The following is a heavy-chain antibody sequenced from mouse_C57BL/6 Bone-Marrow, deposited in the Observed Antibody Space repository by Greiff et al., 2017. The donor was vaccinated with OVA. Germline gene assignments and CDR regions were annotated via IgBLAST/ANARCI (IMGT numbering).Heavy chain of an antibody. V-gene: IGHV1-43*01. CDR3: AREGYYDYDVEAMDY. CDR2: INPSTGGT. Sequence: EVQLQQSGPELVKPGASVKISCKASGYSFTGYYMHWVKQSSEKSLEWIGEINPSTGGTSYNQKLKGKATLPVDKSSSTAYMQLKSLTSEDSAVYYCAREGYYDYDVEAMDYWGQGTSVTVSS. J-gene: IGHJ4*01. CDR1: GYSFTGYY. D-gene: IGHD2-4*01.